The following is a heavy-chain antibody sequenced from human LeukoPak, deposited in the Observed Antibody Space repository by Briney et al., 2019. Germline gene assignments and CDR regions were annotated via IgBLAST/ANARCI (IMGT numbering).Heavy chain of an antibody. V-gene: IGHV3-48*04. CDR1: GFTFSSYS. J-gene: IGHJ4*02. D-gene: IGHD3-22*01. CDR2: ISSSSSTI. Sequence: GGSLRLSCAASGFTFSSYSIDWVRQAPGKGLEWLSYISSSSSTIYYADSVKGRFTISRDNAKNSVYLQMNSLRAEDTAVYYCARGWSSGYTKDYWGQGTLSPSPQ. CDR3: ARGWSSGYTKDY.